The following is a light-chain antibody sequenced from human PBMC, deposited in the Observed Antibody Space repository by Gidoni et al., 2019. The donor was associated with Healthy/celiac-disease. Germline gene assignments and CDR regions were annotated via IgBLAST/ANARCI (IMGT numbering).Light chain of an antibody. J-gene: IGKJ3*01. CDR1: QSISSY. V-gene: IGKV1-39*01. Sequence: DIQMTQSPSSLSASVGDRVTITCRASQSISSYLNWYQQKPGKAPKLLIYAASSLQSGVPSMFSGSGSGTDFTLTISSLQPEDFATYYCQQSYSTGFTFGPGTKVDIK. CDR2: AAS. CDR3: QQSYSTGFT.